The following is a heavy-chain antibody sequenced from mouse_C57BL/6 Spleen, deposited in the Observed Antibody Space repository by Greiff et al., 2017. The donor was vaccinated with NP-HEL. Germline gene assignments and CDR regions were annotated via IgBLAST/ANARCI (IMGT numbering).Heavy chain of an antibody. CDR3: ARLREPRVTPVADY. CDR1: GYTFTSYW. D-gene: IGHD2-3*01. Sequence: QVQLQQPGAELVKPGASVKLSCKASGYTFTSYWMQWVKQRPGQGLEWIGEIDPSDSYTNYNQKFKGKATLTVDTSSSTAYMQLSSLTSEDSAVYYCARLREPRVTPVADYWGQGTTLTVSS. V-gene: IGHV1-50*01. J-gene: IGHJ2*01. CDR2: IDPSDSYT.